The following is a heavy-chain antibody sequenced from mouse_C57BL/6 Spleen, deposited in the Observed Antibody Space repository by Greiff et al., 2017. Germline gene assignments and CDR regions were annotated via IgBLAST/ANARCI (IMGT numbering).Heavy chain of an antibody. J-gene: IGHJ4*01. CDR2: IDPSDSYT. Sequence: QVQLQQPGAELVMPGASVKLSCKASGYTFTSYWMHWVKQRPGQGLEWIGEIDPSDSYTNYNQKFKGKSTLTVDKSSSTAYMQLSSLTSEDSAVYYCARWLRLQDYAMDYWGQGTSVTVSS. D-gene: IGHD3-2*02. CDR3: ARWLRLQDYAMDY. CDR1: GYTFTSYW. V-gene: IGHV1-69*01.